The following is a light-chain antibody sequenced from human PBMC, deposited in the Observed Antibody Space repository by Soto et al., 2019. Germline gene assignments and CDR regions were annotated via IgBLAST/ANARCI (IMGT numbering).Light chain of an antibody. J-gene: IGKJ2*01. Sequence: EVVLTQSPGTLSLSPGERATLSCWASQSVSSTSLAWYQQKVGQAPRLLIYGASRRATGIPDRFSGSGSGTDFTLTISRLEPEDCAVYYCQQYDTSPPYTFGQGTKLEIK. CDR2: GAS. CDR1: QSVSSTS. V-gene: IGKV3-20*01. CDR3: QQYDTSPPYT.